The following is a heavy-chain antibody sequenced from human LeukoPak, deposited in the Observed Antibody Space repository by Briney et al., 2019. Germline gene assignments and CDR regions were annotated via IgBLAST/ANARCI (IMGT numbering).Heavy chain of an antibody. J-gene: IGHJ4*02. CDR1: GFTFSSYA. Sequence: PGGSLRLSCAAPGFTFSSYAMSWVRQAPGKGLEWVSAISGSGGSTYYADSVKGRFTISRDNSKNTLYLQMNSLRAEDTAVYYCAKRAVVVAATRPYYFDYWGQGTLVTVSS. V-gene: IGHV3-23*01. D-gene: IGHD2-15*01. CDR2: ISGSGGST. CDR3: AKRAVVVAATRPYYFDY.